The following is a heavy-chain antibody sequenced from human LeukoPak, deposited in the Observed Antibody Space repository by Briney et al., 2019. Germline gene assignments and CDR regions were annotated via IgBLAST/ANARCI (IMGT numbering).Heavy chain of an antibody. D-gene: IGHD6-6*01. J-gene: IGHJ6*03. CDR2: IIPIFGTA. V-gene: IGHV1-69*13. CDR3: ARGGIAARRGGNYYYMDV. Sequence: SVKVSCKASGYTFTQYGISWVRQAPGQGLEWMGGIIPIFGTANYAQKFQGRVTITADESTSTAYMELSSLRSEDTAVYYCARGGIAARRGGNYYYMDVWGKGTTVTVSS. CDR1: GYTFTQYG.